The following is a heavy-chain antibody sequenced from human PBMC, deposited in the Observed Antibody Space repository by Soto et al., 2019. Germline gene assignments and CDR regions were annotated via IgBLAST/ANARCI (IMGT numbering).Heavy chain of an antibody. V-gene: IGHV4-30-4*01. CDR1: GGSISSGDYY. Sequence: QVQLQESGPGLVKPSQTLSLTCTVSGGSISSGDYYWSWIRQPPGKGLEWIGYIYYSGSTYYNPSLKSRVXXSXDXXKNQFSLKLRSVTAADTAVYYCATSAATDEPYFDYWGQGTLVTVSS. D-gene: IGHD6-13*01. CDR2: IYYSGST. CDR3: ATSAATDEPYFDY. J-gene: IGHJ4*02.